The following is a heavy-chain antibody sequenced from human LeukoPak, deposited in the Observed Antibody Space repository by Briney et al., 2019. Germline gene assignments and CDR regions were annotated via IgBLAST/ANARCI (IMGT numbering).Heavy chain of an antibody. Sequence: SETLSLTCAVYCGSFSGYYWSWLRQPPGKGLEWFGEINHSGSTNYNPSLKTRVTISVDTSKNQFSLKLSSVTAADPAVYYCARGVAVATTAGGTYYFDYWGQGTLVTVSS. V-gene: IGHV4-34*01. CDR3: ARGVAVATTAGGTYYFDY. J-gene: IGHJ4*02. D-gene: IGHD6-19*01. CDR2: INHSGST. CDR1: CGSFSGYY.